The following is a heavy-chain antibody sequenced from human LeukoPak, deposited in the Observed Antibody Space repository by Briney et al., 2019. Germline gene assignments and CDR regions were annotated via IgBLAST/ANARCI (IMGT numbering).Heavy chain of an antibody. CDR2: IYYSGST. V-gene: IGHV4-59*01. J-gene: IGHJ4*02. CDR3: ARDRTYFDY. CDR1: GGSISSYY. Sequence: SETLSLTCTVSGGSISSYYWSWIRQPPGKGLEWIGYIYYSGSTNYNPSLKSRVTISVDTSKNQFSLKLSSVTAADTAVYYCARDRTYFDYWGQGTLVTVSS.